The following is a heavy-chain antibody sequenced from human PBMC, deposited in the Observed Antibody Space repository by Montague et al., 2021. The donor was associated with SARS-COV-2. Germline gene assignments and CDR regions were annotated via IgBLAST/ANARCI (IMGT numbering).Heavy chain of an antibody. CDR1: GYSFTSYW. Sequence: QSGAEVKKPGESLKISCKGSGYSFTSYWIGWVRQMPGKGLEWMGIIYPGDSDTRYSPSFQGQVTISADKSISTAYLQWSSLKASDTAMYYCARLTEREIIVVVVAATPYMFFDYWGQGTLVTVSS. CDR3: ARLTEREIIVVVVAATPYMFFDY. J-gene: IGHJ4*02. V-gene: IGHV5-51*01. CDR2: IYPGDSDT. D-gene: IGHD2-15*01.